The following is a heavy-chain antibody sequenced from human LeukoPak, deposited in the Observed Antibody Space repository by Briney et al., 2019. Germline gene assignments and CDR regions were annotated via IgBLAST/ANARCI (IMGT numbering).Heavy chain of an antibody. D-gene: IGHD3-22*01. Sequence: SETLSLTCTVSGGSISSSSYYWGWIRQPPGKGLEWIGSIYYSGSTYYNPSLKSRVTISVDTSKNQFSLKLSSVTAADTAVYYCARAGSGYYYADYWGQGTLVTVSS. J-gene: IGHJ4*02. CDR1: GGSISSSSYY. CDR2: IYYSGST. CDR3: ARAGSGYYYADY. V-gene: IGHV4-39*01.